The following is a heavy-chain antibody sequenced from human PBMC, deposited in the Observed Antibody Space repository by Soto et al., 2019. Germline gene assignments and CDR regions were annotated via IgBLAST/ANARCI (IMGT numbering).Heavy chain of an antibody. Sequence: QVQLQESGPGLVKPSQTLSLTCTVSGGSISSGDYYWRWIRQPPGKGLEWIGYIYYSGSTYYNPSLKIRVTISVDTSKIQFSLKLSSVTAADTAVYYCAETVPADFYFDYWGQGTLVTVSS. CDR3: AETVPADFYFDY. D-gene: IGHD2-2*01. J-gene: IGHJ4*02. CDR2: IYYSGST. V-gene: IGHV4-30-4*01. CDR1: GGSISSGDYY.